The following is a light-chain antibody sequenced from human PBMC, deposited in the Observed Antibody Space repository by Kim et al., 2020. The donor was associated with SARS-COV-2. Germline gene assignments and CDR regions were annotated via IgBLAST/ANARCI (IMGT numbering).Light chain of an antibody. Sequence: QSVVTQPASVSGSPGQSITISCTGTSSDVGGYNYVSWYQQHPGKAPKLMIYDVSNRPSGVSNRFSGSKSGNTASLTISGLQAEDEAEYYCSSYTSSSTVVFGGGTQLTVL. J-gene: IGLJ2*01. V-gene: IGLV2-14*03. CDR1: SSDVGGYNY. CDR2: DVS. CDR3: SSYTSSSTVV.